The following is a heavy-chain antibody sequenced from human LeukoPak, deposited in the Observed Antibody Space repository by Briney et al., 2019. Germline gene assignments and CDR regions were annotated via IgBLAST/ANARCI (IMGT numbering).Heavy chain of an antibody. CDR3: AREVPSYYCSGGSCYLDY. Sequence: GGSLRLSCAASGFTFSSYSMNWVRQAPGRGLEWVSSISSSSSYIYYADSVKGRFTISRDNAKNSLYLQMNSLRAEDTAVYYCAREVPSYYCSGGSCYLDYWGQGTLVTVSS. CDR2: ISSSSSYI. CDR1: GFTFSSYS. D-gene: IGHD2-15*01. V-gene: IGHV3-21*01. J-gene: IGHJ4*02.